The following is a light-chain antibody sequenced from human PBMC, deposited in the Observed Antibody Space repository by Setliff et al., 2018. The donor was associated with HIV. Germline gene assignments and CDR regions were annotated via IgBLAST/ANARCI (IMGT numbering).Light chain of an antibody. CDR1: SFDIGGSHY. V-gene: IGLV2-11*01. J-gene: IGLJ2*01. Sequence: QSVLTQPRSVSGSPGQSVTISCAGGSFDIGGSHYVSWYQHHRGEAPRLLIYDVYKRPSGVPDRFSGSKSGTSASLAISGLQSEDEADYYCAAWDDSLNGVVFGGGTKVTVL. CDR3: AAWDDSLNGVV. CDR2: DVY.